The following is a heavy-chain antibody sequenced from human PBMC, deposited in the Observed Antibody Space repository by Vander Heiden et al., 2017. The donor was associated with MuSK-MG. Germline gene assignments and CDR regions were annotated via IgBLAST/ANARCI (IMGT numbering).Heavy chain of an antibody. Sequence: QVQLVQSGAEVKKPGASVKVSCKASGYTFTSYGISWVRQAPGQGLEWMRWISAYNGNTNYAQKLQGRVTMTTDTSTSTAYMQLRGLRSDDTAVYYCARCRSPTTVRTYGMDVWGQGTTGNVA. D-gene: IGHD4-17*01. CDR3: ARCRSPTTVRTYGMDV. CDR2: ISAYNGNT. CDR1: GYTFTSYG. V-gene: IGHV1-18*04. J-gene: IGHJ6*02.